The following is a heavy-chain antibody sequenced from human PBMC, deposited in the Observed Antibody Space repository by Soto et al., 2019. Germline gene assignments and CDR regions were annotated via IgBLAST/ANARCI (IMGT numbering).Heavy chain of an antibody. CDR2: ISYSGST. CDR1: GGSISSGNYY. Sequence: PSETLSLTCTVSGGSISSGNYYWSWIRQPPGKGLEWIGFISYSGSTYYNLSLKSRVTISVDTSKNQFSLNLSFVTAADTAVYYCATMGTPATGLYYFDYWGQGTLVTV. CDR3: ATMGTPATGLYYFDY. J-gene: IGHJ4*02. D-gene: IGHD2-15*01. V-gene: IGHV4-30-4*01.